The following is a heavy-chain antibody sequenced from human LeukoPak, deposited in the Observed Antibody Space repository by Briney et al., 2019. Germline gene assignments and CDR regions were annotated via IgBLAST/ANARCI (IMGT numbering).Heavy chain of an antibody. J-gene: IGHJ6*03. CDR2: ISAYNGNT. CDR3: ARGYCSSTSCPMDV. D-gene: IGHD2-2*01. CDR1: GYTFTSYG. V-gene: IGHV1-18*04. Sequence: ASVKVSCKASGYTFTSYGISWVRQAPGQGLEWMGWISAYNGNTNYAQKLQGRVAMTTDTSTSTAYMELRSLRSDDTAVYYCARGYCSSTSCPMDVWGKGTTVTVSS.